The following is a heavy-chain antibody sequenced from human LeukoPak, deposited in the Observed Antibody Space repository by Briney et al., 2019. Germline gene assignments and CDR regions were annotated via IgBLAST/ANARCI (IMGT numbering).Heavy chain of an antibody. V-gene: IGHV3-21*01. CDR1: GFTFGAYT. D-gene: IGHD2-2*01. CDR2: IFSRSESI. J-gene: IGHJ4*02. CDR3: ARDFLHSSISRPFDY. Sequence: PGGSLRLSCAASGFTFGAYTMNWIRQAPGKGLEWVSCIFSRSESILYAESVRGRFTISRDNARNSLYLQMDSLRAEDTAIYYCARDFLHSSISRPFDYWGQGTLVTYSS.